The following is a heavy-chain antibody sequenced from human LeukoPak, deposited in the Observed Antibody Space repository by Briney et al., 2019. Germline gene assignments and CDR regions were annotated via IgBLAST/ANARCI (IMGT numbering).Heavy chain of an antibody. CDR2: IYNSGST. D-gene: IGHD3-10*01. J-gene: IGHJ4*02. CDR3: ARGRGYGSGSYVVGY. V-gene: IGHV4-30-4*01. CDR1: GGSLSSGDYY. Sequence: SQTLSLTRTGSGGSLSSGDYYWSWIRQPPGKCLEWIGYIYNSGSTYYNPSLKTRVSISADTSKNQFSLKLSSVTAADTAVYYCARGRGYGSGSYVVGYWGQGTLVTVSS.